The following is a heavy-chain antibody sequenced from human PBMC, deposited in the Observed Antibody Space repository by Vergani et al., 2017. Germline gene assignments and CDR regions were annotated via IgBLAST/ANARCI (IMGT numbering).Heavy chain of an antibody. CDR2: INHSGST. V-gene: IGHV4-34*01. Sequence: QVQLVESGGGLVKPGGSLRLSCAASGFTFSDYYMSWIRQPPGKGLEWIGEINHSGSTNYNPSLKSRVTISVDTSKNQFSLKLSSVTAADTAVYYCASDNASVDTPMVIGYWGQGTLVTVSS. CDR3: ASDNASVDTPMVIGY. J-gene: IGHJ4*02. D-gene: IGHD5-18*01. CDR1: GFTFSDYY.